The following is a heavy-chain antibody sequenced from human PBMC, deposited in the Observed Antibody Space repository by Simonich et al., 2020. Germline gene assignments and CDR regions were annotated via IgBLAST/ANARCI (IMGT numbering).Heavy chain of an antibody. J-gene: IGHJ4*02. V-gene: IGHV4-39*01. Sequence: QLQLQESGPGLVKPSETLSLTCTVSGCSISSSSYYWGWIRQPPGKGLEWIGSIYYSGSTYYNPSLKSRVTISVDTSKNQFSLKLSSVTAADTAVYYCARQRVLMVYAIDYWGQGTLVTVSS. D-gene: IGHD2-8*01. CDR2: IYYSGST. CDR3: ARQRVLMVYAIDY. CDR1: GCSISSSSYY.